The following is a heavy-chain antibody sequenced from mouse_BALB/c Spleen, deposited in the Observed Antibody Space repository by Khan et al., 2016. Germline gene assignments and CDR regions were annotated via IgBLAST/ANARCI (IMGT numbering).Heavy chain of an antibody. V-gene: IGHV1-61*01. CDR3: ARGVRQRSYYFDY. J-gene: IGHJ2*01. CDR1: GYTFTSYW. Sequence: QVQLQQPGAELVRPGASVKLSCKASGYTFTSYWMNWVKQRPGQGLEWIGMIDPSDSETHYNPMFKDKATLTVDKSSSTAYMQLSSLTSEDSAVYYYARGVRQRSYYFDYWGQGTTLTVSS. D-gene: IGHD2-14*01. CDR2: IDPSDSET.